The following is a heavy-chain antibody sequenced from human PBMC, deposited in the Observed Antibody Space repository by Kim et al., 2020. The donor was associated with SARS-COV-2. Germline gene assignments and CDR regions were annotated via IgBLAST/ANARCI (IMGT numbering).Heavy chain of an antibody. D-gene: IGHD2-2*01. Sequence: SETLSLTCAVYGGSFSGYYWSWIRQPPGKGLEWIGEINHSGSTNYNPSLKSRVTISVDTSKNQFSLKLSSVTAADTAVYYCARAGVVPAAPPGGWFDPWGQGTLVTVSS. J-gene: IGHJ5*02. V-gene: IGHV4-34*01. CDR3: ARAGVVPAAPPGGWFDP. CDR1: GGSFSGYY. CDR2: INHSGST.